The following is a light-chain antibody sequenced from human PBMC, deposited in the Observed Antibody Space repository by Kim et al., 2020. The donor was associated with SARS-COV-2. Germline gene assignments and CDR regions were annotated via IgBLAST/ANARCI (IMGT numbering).Light chain of an antibody. CDR2: DNN. J-gene: IGLJ3*02. Sequence: GQKLTISCSGSSSNIGSSYICWYQQLPGTAPKLLIYDNNKRPSGIPDRFSGSKSGTSATLGITGLQTGDEADYYCGTWDSSLSAGVFGGGTQLTVL. CDR1: SSNIGSSY. CDR3: GTWDSSLSAGV. V-gene: IGLV1-51*01.